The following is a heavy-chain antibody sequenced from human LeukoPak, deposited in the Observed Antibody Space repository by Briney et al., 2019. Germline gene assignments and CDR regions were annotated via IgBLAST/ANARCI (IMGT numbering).Heavy chain of an antibody. CDR3: ARARSVMIAWYFDL. Sequence: GGPLRLSCAASGFIFGSYWMSWVRQAPGKGLEWVANIKQDGSEKYYVDSVKGRFTISRDNAKNSVYLQMNSLRAEDTAVYYCARARSVMIAWYFDLWGRGTLVTVSS. CDR2: IKQDGSEK. D-gene: IGHD2-21*01. J-gene: IGHJ2*01. CDR1: GFIFGSYW. V-gene: IGHV3-7*01.